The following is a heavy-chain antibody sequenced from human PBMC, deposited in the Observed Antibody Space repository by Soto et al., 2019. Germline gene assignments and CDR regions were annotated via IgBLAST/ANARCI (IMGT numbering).Heavy chain of an antibody. D-gene: IGHD3-3*01. V-gene: IGHV4-34*01. J-gene: IGHJ6*02. Sequence: SETLSLTCAVYGGSFSGYYWSWIRQPSGKGLEWIGEINHSGSTNYNPSLKSRVTISVDTSKNQFSLKLSSVTAADTAVYYCARETNNYDFWSGYYSGGMDVWGQGTTVTVSS. CDR2: INHSGST. CDR3: ARETNNYDFWSGYYSGGMDV. CDR1: GGSFSGYY.